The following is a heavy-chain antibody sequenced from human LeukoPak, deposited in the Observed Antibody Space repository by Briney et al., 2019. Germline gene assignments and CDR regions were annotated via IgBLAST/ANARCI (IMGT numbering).Heavy chain of an antibody. D-gene: IGHD6-13*01. V-gene: IGHV4-59*01. CDR1: GGSLSSYY. J-gene: IGHJ4*02. CDR3: ARVYSSSWTFDY. CDR2: IYYSGDT. Sequence: SETLSLTCTVSGGSLSSYYWSWIRQSPEKGLEWIGHIYYSGDTNYNPSLKSRVTISVDTSKNQFSLKLSSVTAADTAVYYCARVYSSSWTFDYWGQGTLVTVSS.